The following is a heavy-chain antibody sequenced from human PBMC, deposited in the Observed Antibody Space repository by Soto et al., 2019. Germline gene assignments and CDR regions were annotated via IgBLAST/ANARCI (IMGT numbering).Heavy chain of an antibody. J-gene: IGHJ5*02. D-gene: IGHD6-19*01. V-gene: IGHV4-34*01. CDR3: ARLVAGTPNWFDP. Sequence: SETLSLTCAVYGGSFSGYYWTWIRQPPGTGLEWIGEINHSGSTNYNPSLKSRVTISVDTSKNQFSLKLSSVTAADTAVYYCARLVAGTPNWFDPWGQGTLVTVSS. CDR2: INHSGST. CDR1: GGSFSGYY.